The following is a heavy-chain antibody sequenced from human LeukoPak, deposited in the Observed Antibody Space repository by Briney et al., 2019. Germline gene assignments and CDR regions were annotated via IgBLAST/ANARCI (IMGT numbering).Heavy chain of an antibody. D-gene: IGHD3-10*01. Sequence: GGSLRLSCSASGFTFSSYAMHWVRQAPGKGLEYVSAISSNGGSTYYADSVKGRFTISRDNAKNKLYLQMNSLRAEDTAVYYCARQGSYYDYWGQGTLVTVSS. V-gene: IGHV3-64*04. J-gene: IGHJ4*02. CDR1: GFTFSSYA. CDR2: ISSNGGST. CDR3: ARQGSYYDY.